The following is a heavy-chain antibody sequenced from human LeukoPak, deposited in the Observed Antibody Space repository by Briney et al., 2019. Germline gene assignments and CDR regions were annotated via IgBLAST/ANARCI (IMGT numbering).Heavy chain of an antibody. CDR1: GYSFTSYW. CDR2: IYPGDSDT. J-gene: IGHJ3*02. CDR3: ARHHRDSTGDNAFDI. D-gene: IGHD3-22*01. Sequence: GESLKISCKGSGYSFTSYWIGWVRQMPGKGLEWMGIIYPGDSDTRYSPSFQGQVTISADKSISTAYLQWSSLKASGTAMYYCARHHRDSTGDNAFDIWGQGTMVTVSS. V-gene: IGHV5-51*01.